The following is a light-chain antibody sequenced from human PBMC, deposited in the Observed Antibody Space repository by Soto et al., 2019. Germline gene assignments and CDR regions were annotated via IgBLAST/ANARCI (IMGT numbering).Light chain of an antibody. Sequence: EIVLTQSPATLSLSPGERATLSCRASQSVNNAYLAWYQQKPGQAPRLLIYDASKRATGIPDRFSGSGSGTDFTLTISRLEPEDFAVYYCQQYGTSAFTFGGGTKVEIK. CDR2: DAS. CDR3: QQYGTSAFT. CDR1: QSVNNAY. V-gene: IGKV3-20*01. J-gene: IGKJ4*01.